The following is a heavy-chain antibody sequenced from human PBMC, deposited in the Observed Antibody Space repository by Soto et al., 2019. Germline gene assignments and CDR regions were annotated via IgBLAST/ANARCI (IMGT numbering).Heavy chain of an antibody. J-gene: IGHJ4*02. Sequence: ASVKVSCKASGYTFTSYGISWVRQAPGQGLEWMGWISAYNGNTNYAQKLQGRVTMTTDTSTSTAYMELRSLRSDDTAVYYCTYSSSSGGFDYWGQGTLVTVYS. CDR2: ISAYNGNT. V-gene: IGHV1-18*01. CDR1: GYTFTSYG. CDR3: TYSSSSGGFDY. D-gene: IGHD6-6*01.